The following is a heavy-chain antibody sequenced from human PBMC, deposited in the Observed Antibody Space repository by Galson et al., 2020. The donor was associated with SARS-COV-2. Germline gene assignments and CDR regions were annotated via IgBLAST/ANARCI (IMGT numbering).Heavy chain of an antibody. V-gene: IGHV1-8*01. CDR2: MNPTSGNT. Sequence: ASEKVSCKASGYTFTNYDINWVRQATGEGLEWMGWMNPTSGNTGYVQKFQGRVTMTRDTSTSTAYMELSSLRSEDTAVYYCAGVWERGFSYGNWFDPWGQGTLVTVSS. CDR1: GYTFTNYD. CDR3: AGVWERGFSYGNWFDP. J-gene: IGHJ5*02. D-gene: IGHD5-18*01.